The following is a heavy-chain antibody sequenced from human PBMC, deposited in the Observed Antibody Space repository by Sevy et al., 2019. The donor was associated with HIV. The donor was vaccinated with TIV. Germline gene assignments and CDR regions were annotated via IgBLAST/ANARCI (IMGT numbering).Heavy chain of an antibody. V-gene: IGHV3-23*01. CDR3: AKARFLEWSLPAFDY. J-gene: IGHJ4*02. CDR2: ISGSGGST. CDR1: RFTFNNYV. Sequence: GESLISCAASRFTFNNYVMSWVRQVPGKGLEWVSAISGSGGSTYYSDSVKGRFTISRDNSKNTLYVQMNSLTSEDTAVYYCAKARFLEWSLPAFDYWGQGTLVTVSS. D-gene: IGHD3-3*01.